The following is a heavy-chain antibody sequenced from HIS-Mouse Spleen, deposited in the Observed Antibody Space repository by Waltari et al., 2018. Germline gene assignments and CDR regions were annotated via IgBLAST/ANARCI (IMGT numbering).Heavy chain of an antibody. CDR3: AKASSGWLDY. CDR1: GFTFSSYG. Sequence: QVQLVESGGGVVQPGRSLRLSCAASGFTFSSYGMHWVRQAPGKGLEWGAVISEDESNKYSAESVTGRLTIAGENSKNTLYLQMNSLRAEDTAVYYCAKASSGWLDYWGQGTLVTVSS. CDR2: ISEDESNK. J-gene: IGHJ4*02. D-gene: IGHD6-19*01. V-gene: IGHV3-30*18.